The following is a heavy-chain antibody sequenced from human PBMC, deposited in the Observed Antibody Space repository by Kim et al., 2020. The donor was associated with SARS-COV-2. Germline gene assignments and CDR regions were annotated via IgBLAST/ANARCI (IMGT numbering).Heavy chain of an antibody. CDR1: GGSFSGYY. CDR2: IHQSGNI. D-gene: IGHD2-2*01. Sequence: SETLSLTCAVYGGSFSGYYWSWSRQPPGKGLEWNGKIHQSGNINYNPSLKSRVTMSIDTSKNQFSLRLTSVTAADTGFYYCASGRAGVVPAPILGLGPHYDYFIMDVWGHGAPVSVSS. J-gene: IGHJ6*02. V-gene: IGHV4-34*01. CDR3: ASGRAGVVPAPILGLGPHYDYFIMDV.